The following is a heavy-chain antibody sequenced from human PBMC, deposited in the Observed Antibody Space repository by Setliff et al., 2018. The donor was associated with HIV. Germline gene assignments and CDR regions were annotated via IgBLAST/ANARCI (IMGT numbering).Heavy chain of an antibody. CDR3: AKDRSGSYRTFDY. V-gene: IGHV4-39*07. Sequence: KTSETLSLTCTVSGASSIYFWGWIRQPPGKGLEWIGSVYYSGSTYYNPSLKSRVTISMDTSKNQFSLKLNSVTAADTAVYYCAKDRSGSYRTFDYWGPGILVTV. CDR2: VYYSGST. D-gene: IGHD1-26*01. CDR1: GASSIYF. J-gene: IGHJ4*02.